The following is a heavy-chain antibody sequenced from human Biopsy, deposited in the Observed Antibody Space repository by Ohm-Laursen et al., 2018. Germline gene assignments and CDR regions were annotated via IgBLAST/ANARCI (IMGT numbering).Heavy chain of an antibody. J-gene: IGHJ5*02. D-gene: IGHD3-22*01. CDR2: IFYRGST. CDR1: GGSISNNNYY. V-gene: IGHV4-39*01. Sequence: SDTLSLTWTVSGGSISNNNYYWGWIRQPPGKGLEWIGSIFYRGSTHYKPPLKSRVNISVDKSKNQFSLKLNSVTAADTAVYYCARDYDTSGYYYVSWGQGTLVTVSS. CDR3: ARDYDTSGYYYVS.